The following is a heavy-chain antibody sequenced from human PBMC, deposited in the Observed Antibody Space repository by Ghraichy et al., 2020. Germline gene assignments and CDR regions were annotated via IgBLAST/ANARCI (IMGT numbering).Heavy chain of an antibody. Sequence: GGSLRLSCVASGFTFSKYGMHWVRVRQAPGKGLEWVAFIRNDGRTKYYADSVKGRFTISRDISNNTVSLQIDSLRSEDTGVYFCAKDEGGANWGLGYWGQGTLVTVSS. D-gene: IGHD7-27*01. CDR2: IRNDGRTK. CDR3: AKDEGGANWGLGY. V-gene: IGHV3-30*02. CDR1: GFTFSKYG. J-gene: IGHJ4*02.